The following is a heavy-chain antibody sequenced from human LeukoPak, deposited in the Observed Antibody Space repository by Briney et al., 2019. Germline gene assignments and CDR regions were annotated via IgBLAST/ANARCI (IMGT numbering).Heavy chain of an antibody. V-gene: IGHV1-2*02. CDR2: INLNSGYT. Sequence: ASVKVSCKASGYTFTGYFMHWVRQAPGQGLQWLGWINLNSGYTTYARRFQGRVTITRDTSITTAYMDLRGLRSDDTAVYYCAAALDHDYSMISDFWGQGTLVTVSS. D-gene: IGHD4-11*01. CDR3: AAALDHDYSMISDF. J-gene: IGHJ4*02. CDR1: GYTFTGYF.